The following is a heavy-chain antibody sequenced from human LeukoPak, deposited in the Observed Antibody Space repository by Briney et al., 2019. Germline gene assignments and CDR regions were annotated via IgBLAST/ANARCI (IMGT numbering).Heavy chain of an antibody. D-gene: IGHD2-2*01. CDR1: GYSISSGYY. Sequence: SETLSLTCTVSGYSISSGYYWGWIRQPPGKGLEWIGYIYHSGSTYYNPSLKSRVTISVDRSKNQFSLKLSSVTAADTAVYYCARYCSSTSCYYYYYTDVWGKGTTVTVSS. CDR2: IYHSGST. V-gene: IGHV4-38-2*02. CDR3: ARYCSSTSCYYYYYTDV. J-gene: IGHJ6*03.